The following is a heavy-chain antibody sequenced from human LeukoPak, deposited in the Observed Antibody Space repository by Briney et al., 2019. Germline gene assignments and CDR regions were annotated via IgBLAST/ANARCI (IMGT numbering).Heavy chain of an antibody. CDR1: GGPISSYY. V-gene: IGHV4-59*01. CDR3: ARFLYGDPYYFDY. Sequence: EXPSLTCTVSGGPISSYYWSWLPQPPGKGLEWIGYIYYSGSTNYNPSLRRRVTVSVDTSKNQFSLKLSSVTAADRAVYYCARFLYGDPYYFDYWGQGTLVTVSS. D-gene: IGHD4-17*01. J-gene: IGHJ4*02. CDR2: IYYSGST.